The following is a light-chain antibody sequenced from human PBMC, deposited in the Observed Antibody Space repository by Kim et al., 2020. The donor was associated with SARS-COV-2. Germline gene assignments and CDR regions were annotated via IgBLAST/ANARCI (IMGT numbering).Light chain of an antibody. Sequence: EIVMTQSPATLSVSPGERDTLSCRASQSAGTNLAWYQHKPGQAPWLLISDSSTRATGIPARFSGSGSGTEFTLTISSLQSEDFALYYCQQYNDWPWTFGPGTKVDIK. CDR1: QSAGTN. J-gene: IGKJ1*01. V-gene: IGKV3-15*01. CDR3: QQYNDWPWT. CDR2: DSS.